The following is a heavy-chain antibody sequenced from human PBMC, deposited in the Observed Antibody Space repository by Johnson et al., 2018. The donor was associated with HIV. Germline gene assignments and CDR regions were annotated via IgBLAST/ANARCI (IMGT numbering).Heavy chain of an antibody. V-gene: IGHV3-66*02. Sequence: MLLVESGGGLVQPGGSLRLSCAASGFTVSSNYMSWVRQAPGKGLEWVSVIYSGGSTYYADSVTGRFTISRDNSKNTLYLQRNSLRAEDTAVYYCAKDLPRIRIPTKDDAFDIWVQGTMVTVSS. CDR3: AKDLPRIRIPTKDDAFDI. CDR1: GFTVSSNY. J-gene: IGHJ3*02. D-gene: IGHD1-26*01. CDR2: IYSGGST.